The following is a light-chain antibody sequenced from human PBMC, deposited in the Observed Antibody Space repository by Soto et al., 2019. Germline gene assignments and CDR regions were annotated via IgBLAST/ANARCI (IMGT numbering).Light chain of an antibody. CDR2: ATS. Sequence: DIQMTQSPASLSASVGDRVTITCRASQSISSFLNLYQQKPGKAPKFLIYATSSVQSDVPSRFSGSGSGTDFTLTINSLQPEDFATYFCQQSFDTPFTFGQGTKLEIK. CDR3: QQSFDTPFT. J-gene: IGKJ2*01. CDR1: QSISSF. V-gene: IGKV1-39*01.